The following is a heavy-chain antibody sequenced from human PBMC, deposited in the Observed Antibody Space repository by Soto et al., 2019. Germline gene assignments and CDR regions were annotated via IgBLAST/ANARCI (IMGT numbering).Heavy chain of an antibody. CDR2: INSDGSRT. CDR1: GFNFSTYW. V-gene: IGHV3-74*01. D-gene: IGHD2-15*01. Sequence: EVQLVESGGGLGQPGGSLRLSCAASGFNFSTYWMHWVRQAPGKGLVWVSRINSDGSRTTYADAMKGRFTISRDNAKNTVYLQMNSLRAEDTAVYYCVRLFCTGGSCYFHYYNMDVWGKGTTVTVSS. CDR3: VRLFCTGGSCYFHYYNMDV. J-gene: IGHJ6*03.